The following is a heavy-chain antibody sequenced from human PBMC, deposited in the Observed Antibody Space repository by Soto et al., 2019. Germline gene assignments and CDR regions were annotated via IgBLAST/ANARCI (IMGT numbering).Heavy chain of an antibody. CDR1: GFSLSNARMG. J-gene: IGHJ4*02. V-gene: IGHV2-26*01. CDR3: ARILVDDSSGYGGFTGIDY. Sequence: SGPTLVNPTQTLTLTCTVSGFSLSNARMGVSWIRQPPGKALEWLAHIFSNDEKSYSTSLKSRLTISKDTSKSQVVLTMTNMDPVDTATYYCARILVDDSSGYGGFTGIDYWGQGTLVTVSS. CDR2: IFSNDEK. D-gene: IGHD3-22*01.